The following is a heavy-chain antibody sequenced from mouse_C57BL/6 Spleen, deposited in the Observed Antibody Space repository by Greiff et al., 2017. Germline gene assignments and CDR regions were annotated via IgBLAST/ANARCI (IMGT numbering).Heavy chain of an antibody. D-gene: IGHD1-1*02. V-gene: IGHV5-17*01. CDR1: GFTFSDYG. CDR2: ISNSSCTI. J-gene: IGHJ4*01. CDR3: ARYGYYSMDY. Sequence: EVQLVESGGGLVKPGWSLKLSCAASGFTFSDYGMHWVRQAPEKGLEWVAYISNSSCTIYYTDTVKGRFTISRENAKITLFRQITSLRSEDTAMYYCARYGYYSMDYWGQGTSVTVSS.